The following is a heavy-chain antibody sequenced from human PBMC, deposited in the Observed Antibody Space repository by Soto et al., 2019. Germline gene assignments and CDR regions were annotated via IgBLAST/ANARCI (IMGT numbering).Heavy chain of an antibody. CDR3: ARGLPPSVEVTANRPFDH. D-gene: IGHD2-21*02. CDR2: INHNGGA. Sequence: SETLSLTCAVYGGSFSGYQWTWIRQSPGKGLEWIGEINHNGGANHNPSLKSRVTISVDTSKNQFSLKLSSVTAADTAVYYCARGLPPSVEVTANRPFDHWGPGILLTVSS. V-gene: IGHV4-34*01. J-gene: IGHJ4*02. CDR1: GGSFSGYQ.